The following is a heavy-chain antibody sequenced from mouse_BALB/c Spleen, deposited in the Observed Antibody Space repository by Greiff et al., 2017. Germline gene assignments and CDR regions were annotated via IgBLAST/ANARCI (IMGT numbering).Heavy chain of an antibody. CDR2: IWGDGSP. Sequence: VQLQESGPGLVAPSQSLSITCTVSGFSLTGYGVTWVRQPPGKGLEWLGMIWGDGSPDYNSALKSRLSISKDNSKSQVFLKMNSLQTDDTARYYCARVGGYYAIDYWGQGTSVTVSS. CDR1: GFSLTGYG. V-gene: IGHV2-6-7*01. CDR3: ARVGGYYAIDY. J-gene: IGHJ4*01.